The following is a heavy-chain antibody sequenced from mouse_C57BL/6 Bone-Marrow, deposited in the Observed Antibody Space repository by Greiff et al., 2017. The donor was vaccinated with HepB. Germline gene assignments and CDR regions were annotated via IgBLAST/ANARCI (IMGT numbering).Heavy chain of an antibody. CDR1: GFTFSSYA. D-gene: IGHD2-3*01. Sequence: EVMLVESGGGLVKPGGSLKLSCAASGFTFSSYAMSWVRQTPEKRLEWVATISDGGSYTYYPDNVKGRITISRDNAKNNLYLQMSHLKSEDTAMYYCARDWGWLLRFCYRGQGTLVPVSA. V-gene: IGHV5-4*01. J-gene: IGHJ3*01. CDR2: ISDGGSYT. CDR3: ARDWGWLLRFCY.